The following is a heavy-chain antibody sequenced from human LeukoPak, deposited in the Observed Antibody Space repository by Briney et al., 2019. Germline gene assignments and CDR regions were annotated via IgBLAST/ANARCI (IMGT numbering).Heavy chain of an antibody. Sequence: PGGSLGLSCAASGFTFSSYGMHWVRQAPGKGLEWVAVIWYDGSNKYYADSVKGRFTISRDNSKNTLYLQMNSLRAEDTAVYYCAKDRSFYDSSGYYDYWGQGTLVTVSS. CDR2: IWYDGSNK. CDR3: AKDRSFYDSSGYYDY. D-gene: IGHD3-22*01. V-gene: IGHV3-33*06. CDR1: GFTFSSYG. J-gene: IGHJ4*02.